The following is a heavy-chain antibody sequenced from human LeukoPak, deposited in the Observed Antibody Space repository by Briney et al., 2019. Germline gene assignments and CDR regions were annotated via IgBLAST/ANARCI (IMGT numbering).Heavy chain of an antibody. Sequence: PGGSLGLSCAASGFTFRNYVIHWVRQAPGKGLEWVSYISSGGSTIYYADSVRGRFTVSRDNAKNSLYLEMNSLRAEDTAVYYCARGEQEMATMSIDYWGQGSLVTVSS. V-gene: IGHV3-48*01. CDR1: GFTFRNYV. J-gene: IGHJ4*02. D-gene: IGHD5-24*01. CDR3: ARGEQEMATMSIDY. CDR2: ISSGGSTI.